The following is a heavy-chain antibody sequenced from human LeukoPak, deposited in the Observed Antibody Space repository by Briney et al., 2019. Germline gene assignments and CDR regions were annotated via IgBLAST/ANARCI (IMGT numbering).Heavy chain of an antibody. CDR1: GFTFSNSA. CDR3: AKGIYSSGWNYFDY. Sequence: GGSLRLSCAASGFTFSNSAMSWVRQAPGKGLEWVSTLSGSGITTYYADSVKGRFTISRDNSKNTLYLQMNSLRAEDTAVYYWAKGIYSSGWNYFDYWGHGTLVTVSS. D-gene: IGHD6-19*01. CDR2: LSGSGITT. V-gene: IGHV3-23*01. J-gene: IGHJ4*01.